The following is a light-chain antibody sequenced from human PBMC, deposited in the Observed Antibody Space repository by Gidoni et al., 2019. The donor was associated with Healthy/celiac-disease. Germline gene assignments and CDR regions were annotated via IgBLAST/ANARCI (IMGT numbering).Light chain of an antibody. Sequence: QSALTQPRSVDGSPGQSVTISCTGTSSDVGGYNYVSWYQQHPGKAPKLMIYDVSKRPSGVPDRFSGSKSGNTASLTISGLQADDEADYYCCSYAGSYTVVFGGGTKLTVL. CDR1: SSDVGGYNY. CDR3: CSYAGSYTVV. V-gene: IGLV2-11*01. J-gene: IGLJ2*01. CDR2: DVS.